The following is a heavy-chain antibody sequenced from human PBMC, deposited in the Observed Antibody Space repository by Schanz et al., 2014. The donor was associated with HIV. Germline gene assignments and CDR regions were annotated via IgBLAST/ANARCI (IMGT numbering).Heavy chain of an antibody. V-gene: IGHV1-69*01. J-gene: IGHJ6*02. CDR3: ARARGYSGYDPPYYYYYGMDV. CDR1: GGTFNIYG. Sequence: QVQLVQSGAEVKKPGSSVKVSCKASGGTFNIYGISWVRQAPGQGLEWMGGFIPVFGTANYAQKFQGRVTVTADESTSTAYMELGSLRSEDTAVYYCARARGYSGYDPPYYYYYGMDVWGQGTMLTVSS. CDR2: FIPVFGTA. D-gene: IGHD5-12*01.